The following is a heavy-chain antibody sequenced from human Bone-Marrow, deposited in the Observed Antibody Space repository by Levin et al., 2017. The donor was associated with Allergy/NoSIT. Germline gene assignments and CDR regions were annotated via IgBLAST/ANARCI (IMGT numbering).Heavy chain of an antibody. CDR3: ARNGAWSFEF. CDR1: GFTFSGYW. J-gene: IGHJ4*02. Sequence: PGGSLRLSCASSGFTFSGYWTAWVRQAPGKGLEWVANINRDGGDGYYVDSVKGRFTISRDNARNSLDLQMNSLRVEDTAVYYCARNGAWSFEFWGQGTLVTVSS. V-gene: IGHV3-7*02. CDR2: INRDGGDG. D-gene: IGHD2-8*01.